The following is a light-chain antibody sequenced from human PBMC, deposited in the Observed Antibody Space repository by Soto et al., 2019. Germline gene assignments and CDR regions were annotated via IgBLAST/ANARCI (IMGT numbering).Light chain of an antibody. CDR3: QQRSNWPWT. CDR1: QSVSSY. V-gene: IGKV3-11*01. Sequence: IVVTQSPATLSLSPGARATLSCRASQSVSSYLAWYQQKPGQAPRLLIYDASNRATGIPARFSGSGSGTDLTITLRSLEPEDCAVYYCQQRSNWPWTFGQGTKVDIK. CDR2: DAS. J-gene: IGKJ1*01.